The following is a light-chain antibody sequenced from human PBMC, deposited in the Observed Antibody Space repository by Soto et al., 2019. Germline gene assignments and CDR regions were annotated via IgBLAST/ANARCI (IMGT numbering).Light chain of an antibody. V-gene: IGLV2-8*02. CDR1: SSDVGRYDY. J-gene: IGLJ1*01. CDR2: EVT. CDR3: TSTSGSNLFV. Sequence: QSALAQPAYATSAPGQAVTITCKGTSSDVGRYDYVSCYQQHPGKAPKLMIYEVTKRPSGVPDRFSGSKSGNTASLTVSGLQAEDEGDYYCTSTSGSNLFVFVTGTNVT.